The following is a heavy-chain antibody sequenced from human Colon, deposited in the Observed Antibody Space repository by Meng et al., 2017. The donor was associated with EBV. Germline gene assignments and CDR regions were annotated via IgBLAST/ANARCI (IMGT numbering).Heavy chain of an antibody. CDR1: GYPFSTYT. CDR2: ISTNTGTP. V-gene: IGHV7-4-1*02. Sequence: QAQLSNYVLELKKPCASLRVACKVSGYPFSTYTINGVRQAHGRGLEWMGWISTNTGTPTYTQGFTGRFVFSLDTSVSTAYLQISSLKAEDTAVYYCARGGNFDPWGQGTLVTVSS. J-gene: IGHJ5*02. CDR3: ARGGNFDP. D-gene: IGHD2/OR15-2a*01.